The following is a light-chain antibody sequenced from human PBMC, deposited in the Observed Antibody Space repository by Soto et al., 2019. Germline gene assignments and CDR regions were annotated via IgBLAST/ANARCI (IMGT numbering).Light chain of an antibody. Sequence: DIQLTQSPASLSASVGDRVTITCRSSQGIRSYLAWYQQKPGKAPKLLIFLASTLQSGVPSRFSGSGSGTDFSLTINSLQPEDVATYYCQYLNSFPLSLGGGTKVDIK. CDR1: QGIRSY. V-gene: IGKV1-9*01. J-gene: IGKJ4*01. CDR2: LAS. CDR3: QYLNSFPLS.